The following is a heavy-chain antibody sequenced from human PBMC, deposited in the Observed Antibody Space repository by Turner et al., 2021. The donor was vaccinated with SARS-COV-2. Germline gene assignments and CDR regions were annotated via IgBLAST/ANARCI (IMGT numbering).Heavy chain of an antibody. J-gene: IGHJ5*02. D-gene: IGHD3-22*01. Sequence: QVQLVQSGAEVKKTGASVKVSCKASGYNFNNYDINWVRQASGQGLEWLGWMNPKTGNTGYAQKFQARVTMTRNTSISAAYLDLSSLRSEDTAIYYCARQPFTYYYDSSGNWFDPWGQGTLVTVSS. V-gene: IGHV1-8*01. CDR1: GYNFNNYD. CDR2: MNPKTGNT. CDR3: ARQPFTYYYDSSGNWFDP.